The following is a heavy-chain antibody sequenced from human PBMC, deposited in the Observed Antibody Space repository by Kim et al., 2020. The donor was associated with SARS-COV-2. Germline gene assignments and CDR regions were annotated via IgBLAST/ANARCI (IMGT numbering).Heavy chain of an antibody. CDR3: ATGGGRQQRDFDY. Sequence: GGSLRLSCAASGFTFSSYGMSWVRQAPGKGLEWVSLISGTGGRTFYADSVNGRFTISIDNSKNTLYLQMISLRAEDTAIHYCATGGGRQQRDFDYWGQG. CDR2: ISGTGGRT. D-gene: IGHD1-1*01. CDR1: GFTFSSYG. V-gene: IGHV3-23*01. J-gene: IGHJ4*02.